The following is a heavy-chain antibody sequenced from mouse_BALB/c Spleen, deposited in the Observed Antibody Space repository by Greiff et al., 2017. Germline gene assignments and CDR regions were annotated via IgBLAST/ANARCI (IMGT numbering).Heavy chain of an antibody. V-gene: IGHV1-77*01. J-gene: IGHJ4*01. D-gene: IGHD2-1*01. Sequence: QVQLKQSGAELARPGASVKLSCKASGYTFTDYYINWVKQRTGQGLEWIGEIYPGSGNTYYNEKFKGKATLTADKSSSTAYMQLSSLTSEDSAVYFCAIYYGTRAMDYWGQGTSVTVSS. CDR1: GYTFTDYY. CDR3: AIYYGTRAMDY. CDR2: IYPGSGNT.